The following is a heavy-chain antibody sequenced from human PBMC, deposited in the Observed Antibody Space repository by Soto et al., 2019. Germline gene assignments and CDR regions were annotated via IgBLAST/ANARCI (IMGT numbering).Heavy chain of an antibody. CDR3: ARDSPTNLKPDPLGYCSGGSCYQLDY. CDR1: GFTFSSYA. CDR2: ISGSGGST. V-gene: IGHV3-23*01. Sequence: PGGSLRLSCAASGFTFSSYAMSWVRQAPGKGLEWVSAISGSGGSTYYADSVKGRFTISRDNAKNSLYLQMNSLRAEDTAVYYCARDSPTNLKPDPLGYCSGGSCYQLDYWGQGTLVTVSS. J-gene: IGHJ4*02. D-gene: IGHD2-15*01.